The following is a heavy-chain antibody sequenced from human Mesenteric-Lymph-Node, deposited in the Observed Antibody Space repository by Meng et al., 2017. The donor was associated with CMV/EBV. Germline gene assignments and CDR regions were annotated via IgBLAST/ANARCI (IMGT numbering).Heavy chain of an antibody. V-gene: IGHV3-23*01. J-gene: IGHJ6*02. CDR2: ISGSGGST. Sequence: GESLKISCAASGFTFSSYAMSWVRQAPGKGLEWVSAISGSGGSTYYADSVKGRFTISRDNSKNTLYLQMNSLRAEDTAVYYCAKPQDWNYYYSGMDVWGQGTTV. CDR3: AKPQDWNYYYSGMDV. D-gene: IGHD3/OR15-3a*01. CDR1: GFTFSSYA.